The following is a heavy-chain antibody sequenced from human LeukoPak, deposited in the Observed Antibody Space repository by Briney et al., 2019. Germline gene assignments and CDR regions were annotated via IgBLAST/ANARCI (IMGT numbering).Heavy chain of an antibody. CDR3: AKSNGYGLIDI. V-gene: IGHV4-59*12. D-gene: IGHD3-22*01. J-gene: IGHJ3*02. CDR2: IYHSGST. Sequence: SETLSLTCTVSGGSISTYYWSWIRQPPGKGLEWIGYIYHSGSTNYNPSLKSRVTISLDTSGNQFSLKLNSVTAADTAVYYCAKSNGYGLIDIWGQGTMVTVSS. CDR1: GGSISTYY.